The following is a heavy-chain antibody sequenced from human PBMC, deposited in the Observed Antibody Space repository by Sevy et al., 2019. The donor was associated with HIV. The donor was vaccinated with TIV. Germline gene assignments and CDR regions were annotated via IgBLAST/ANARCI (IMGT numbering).Heavy chain of an antibody. CDR3: GRDLGYESTGYLPLFDN. V-gene: IGHV3-30-3*01. CDR1: GFTFSTHA. J-gene: IGHJ4*02. Sequence: GGSLRLSCAASGFTFSTHAMHWVRQAPGKGLEWVAIISYDENIEYHPDSVKGRFTIPRYDSKNNLYLQRNSLRSEDTALYYCGRDLGYESTGYLPLFDNWGQGTLFTVSS. CDR2: ISYDENIE. D-gene: IGHD3-22*01.